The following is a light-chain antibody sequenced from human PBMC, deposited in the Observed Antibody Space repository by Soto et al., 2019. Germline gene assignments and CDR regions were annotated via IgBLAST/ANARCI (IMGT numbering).Light chain of an antibody. Sequence: QSVLTQPPSVSAAPGQKVTISCSGSSSNIGGNSVSWYQQLPGTAPKLLIYDDNKRTSGIPDRFSVSKSGTSATLGITGFQTGDEADYYCGSWDSSLSAYVFGTGTKVTVL. J-gene: IGLJ1*01. CDR2: DDN. CDR3: GSWDSSLSAYV. CDR1: SSNIGGNS. V-gene: IGLV1-51*01.